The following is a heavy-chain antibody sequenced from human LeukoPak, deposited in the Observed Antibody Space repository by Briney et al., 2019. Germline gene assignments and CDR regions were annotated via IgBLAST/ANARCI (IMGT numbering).Heavy chain of an antibody. V-gene: IGHV3-11*05. J-gene: IGHJ4*02. Sequence: GGSLRLSCAASGFTFSDYYMSWIRQAPGKGLEWVSYISSSSSYTNYADSVKGRFTISRDNAKNSLYLQLNSLRAEDTAVYYCARGTLYYHMITFGGPFDCWGQGTLVTVSS. CDR2: ISSSSSYT. CDR1: GFTFSDYY. D-gene: IGHD3-16*01. CDR3: ARGTLYYHMITFGGPFDC.